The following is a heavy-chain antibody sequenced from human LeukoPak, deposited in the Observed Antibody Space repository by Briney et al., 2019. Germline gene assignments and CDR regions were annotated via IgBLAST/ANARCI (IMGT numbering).Heavy chain of an antibody. Sequence: GASVKVSCKASGYTFTGYYIHWVRQAPGQGLEWMGWININTGNPTYAQGFTGRFVFSLDTSVSTAYLEISSLKAEDTAVYYCAREGYYYDDSGYFDYWGQGTLVTVSS. D-gene: IGHD3-22*01. CDR1: GYTFTGYY. CDR2: ININTGNP. CDR3: AREGYYYDDSGYFDY. V-gene: IGHV7-4-1*02. J-gene: IGHJ4*02.